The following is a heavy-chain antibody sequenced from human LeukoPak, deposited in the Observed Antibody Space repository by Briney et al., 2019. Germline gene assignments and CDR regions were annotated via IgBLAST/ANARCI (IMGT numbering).Heavy chain of an antibody. CDR2: ISTTGTTI. J-gene: IGHJ5*02. CDR3: ARDNNSGYYSRFAP. V-gene: IGHV3-48*03. CDR1: GFIFSSYE. D-gene: IGHD3-22*01. Sequence: GGSLRLSCAVSGFIFSSYEMHWVRQAPGKGLERVSYISTTGTTIYYADSVQGRFTISRDNAKNSLYLQMNNLRAEDTAVYYCARDNNSGYYSRFAPWGQGTLVTVSS.